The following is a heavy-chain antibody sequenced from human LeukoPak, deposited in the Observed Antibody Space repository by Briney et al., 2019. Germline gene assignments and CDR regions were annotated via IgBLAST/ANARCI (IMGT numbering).Heavy chain of an antibody. D-gene: IGHD6-19*01. CDR3: ARAGYSSGPFDY. V-gene: IGHV4-30-4*01. J-gene: IGHJ4*02. CDR1: GGSISSGDYY. Sequence: SETLSLTCTVSGGSISSGDYYWSWIRQPPGKGLEWIGYIYYSGSTYYNPSLKSRVTISVDTSKNQFSLKLSSVTAADTAVYYCARAGYSSGPFDYWGQGTLVTVSS. CDR2: IYYSGST.